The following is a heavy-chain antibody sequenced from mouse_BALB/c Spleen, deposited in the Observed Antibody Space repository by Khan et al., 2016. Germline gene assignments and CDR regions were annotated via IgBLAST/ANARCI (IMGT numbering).Heavy chain of an antibody. D-gene: IGHD1-3*01. J-gene: IGHJ4*01. CDR3: AKSPSSRNYTLDY. Sequence: QVQLKESGPGLVAPSQSLSITCTVSGFSLITYGVTWVRQPPGKGLEWLGVIWGDGSTNYHSALMYRLTITKANSTSQAFFRLNSLQTDDTATYYCAKSPSSRNYTLDYWGQGTSVTVSS. CDR2: IWGDGST. CDR1: GFSLITYG. V-gene: IGHV2-3*01.